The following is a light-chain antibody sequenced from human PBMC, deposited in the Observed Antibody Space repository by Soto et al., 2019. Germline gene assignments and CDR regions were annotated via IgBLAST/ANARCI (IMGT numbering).Light chain of an antibody. V-gene: IGKV3-15*01. CDR3: QQYNDCPPYT. CDR1: QSVAYN. J-gene: IGKJ2*01. CDR2: GAS. Sequence: EILMTQSPFTLSVSPGESATLSCRASQSVAYNLAWYQQKPGQAPRLLIYGASTRATDIPARFSGSGFGTEFTLTINSLQPEDFAVYYCQQYNDCPPYTFGQGTKLHIK.